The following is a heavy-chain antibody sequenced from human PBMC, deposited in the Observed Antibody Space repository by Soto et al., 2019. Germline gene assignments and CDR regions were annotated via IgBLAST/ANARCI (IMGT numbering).Heavy chain of an antibody. Sequence: EVQLVESGGGLVQPGGSLRLSCAASGFTFSNAWMNWVRQAPGKGLEWVGRIKSQTDGGTTDYAAPVKGRFTISRDDSKNTLYLQMNSLKTEDTAVYYCTTPTYSYDSSDIRGDAFDIWGQGTMVTVSS. J-gene: IGHJ3*02. CDR3: TTPTYSYDSSDIRGDAFDI. D-gene: IGHD3-22*01. V-gene: IGHV3-15*07. CDR1: GFTFSNAW. CDR2: IKSQTDGGTT.